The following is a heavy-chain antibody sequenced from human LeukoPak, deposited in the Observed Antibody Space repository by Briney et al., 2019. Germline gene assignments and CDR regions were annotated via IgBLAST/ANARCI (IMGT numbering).Heavy chain of an antibody. J-gene: IGHJ3*02. CDR3: ARDWATYYDFWSGRRGAFDI. D-gene: IGHD3-3*01. CDR2: IYSSGST. CDR1: GGSIRSYY. Sequence: SETLSLTCTVSGGSIRSYYWSWIRQPPGMGLEWIGYIYSSGSTNYNPSLKSRLIISVDTSKNQFSLKLSSVTAADTAVYYCARDWATYYDFWSGRRGAFDIWGQGTMVTVSS. V-gene: IGHV4-59*01.